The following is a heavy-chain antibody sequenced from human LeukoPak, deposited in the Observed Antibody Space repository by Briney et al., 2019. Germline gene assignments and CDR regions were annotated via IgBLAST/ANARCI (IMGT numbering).Heavy chain of an antibody. V-gene: IGHV3-23*01. CDR1: GFTFTTYG. D-gene: IGHD1-26*01. J-gene: IGHJ4*02. CDR3: AKPPSELAFDY. CDR2: ISGSGSHT. Sequence: GGSLRLSCAASGFTFTTYGMNWVRQAPGKGLEWVSSISGSGSHTYYADSVEGRLTTSRDNSKNTLYLQMNSLRAEDTAVYYCAKPPSELAFDYWGQGTLVTVSS.